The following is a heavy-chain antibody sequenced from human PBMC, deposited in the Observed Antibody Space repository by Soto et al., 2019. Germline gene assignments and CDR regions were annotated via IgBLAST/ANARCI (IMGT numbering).Heavy chain of an antibody. Sequence: SETLSLTCTVSGGSINSYYWSWIRQPPGKGLEWIGYIYYSGSTNYNPSLKSRVTISVDTSKNQFSLKLSSVTAADTAVYYCARRGEAARHAFDIWGQGTMVTVSS. CDR3: ARRGEAARHAFDI. J-gene: IGHJ3*02. CDR1: GGSINSYY. CDR2: IYYSGST. D-gene: IGHD6-6*01. V-gene: IGHV4-59*08.